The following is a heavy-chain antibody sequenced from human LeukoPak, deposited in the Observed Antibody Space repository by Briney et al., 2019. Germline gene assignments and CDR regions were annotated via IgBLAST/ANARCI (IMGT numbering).Heavy chain of an antibody. CDR2: IYYSGST. Sequence: SETLSLTCTVSGGSISSSSYYWGWIRQPPGKGLEWIGSIYYSGSTYYNPSLKSRVTISVDTSKNQFSLKLSSVTAADTAVYYCARDLGYYGSGKGYYFDYWGQGTLVTVSS. V-gene: IGHV4-39*07. J-gene: IGHJ4*02. CDR1: GGSISSSSYY. CDR3: ARDLGYYGSGKGYYFDY. D-gene: IGHD3-10*01.